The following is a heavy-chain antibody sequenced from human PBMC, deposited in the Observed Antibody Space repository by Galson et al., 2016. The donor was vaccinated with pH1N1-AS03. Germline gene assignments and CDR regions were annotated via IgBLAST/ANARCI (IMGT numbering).Heavy chain of an antibody. CDR2: IYCDDDK. V-gene: IGHV2-5*02. D-gene: IGHD3-3*02. Sequence: PALVKPTQTLTLTCTFSGFSLSDSRVGVAWIRQPPGKAPEWRALIYCDDDKRYSSPLKNRLTITKDTSKNQVGLTMTNMAPVDTATYYCAHHSSLFSDRGREKWGQGTLVTVSS. CDR3: AHHSSLFSDRGREK. CDR1: GFSLSDSRVG. J-gene: IGHJ4*02.